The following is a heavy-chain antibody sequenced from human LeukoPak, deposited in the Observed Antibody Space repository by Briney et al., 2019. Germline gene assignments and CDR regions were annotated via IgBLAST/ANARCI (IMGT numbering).Heavy chain of an antibody. V-gene: IGHV3-23*01. CDR1: GFTFNNYA. CDR3: ARIGGYYSTSFDY. CDR2: ISGSGGST. D-gene: IGHD3-22*01. J-gene: IGHJ4*02. Sequence: GGSLRLSCAASGFTFNNYAMSWVRQAPGKGLEWVSTISGSGGSTYYADSVKGRFTISRDNSKNTLYLQMNSLRAEDTAVYYCARIGGYYSTSFDYWGQGTLVTVSS.